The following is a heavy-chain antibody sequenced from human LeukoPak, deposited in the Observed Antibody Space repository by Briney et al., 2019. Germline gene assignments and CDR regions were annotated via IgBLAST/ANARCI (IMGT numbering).Heavy chain of an antibody. CDR1: GFTFSSYA. J-gene: IGHJ4*02. CDR2: ISSNGGST. Sequence: GGSLRLSCSASGFTFSSYAMHWVRQAPGKGLEYVSAISSNGGSTYYADSVKGRFTISRDNSKNTLYLQMSSLRAEDTAVYCCVKRSYCSSASCSFDYWGQGTLVTVSS. D-gene: IGHD2-2*01. V-gene: IGHV3-64D*06. CDR3: VKRSYCSSASCSFDY.